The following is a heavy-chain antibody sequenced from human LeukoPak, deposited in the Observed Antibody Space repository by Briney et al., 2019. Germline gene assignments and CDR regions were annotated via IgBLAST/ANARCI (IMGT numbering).Heavy chain of an antibody. CDR2: ISTSSSYT. CDR3: ARITISGLYIDY. J-gene: IGHJ4*02. V-gene: IGHV3-11*06. Sequence: GGSLRLSCAASGFTFSDYYMNCIRQAPGKGLEWVSYISTSSSYTNYADSVKGRFTISRDNAKNSLYLQMNSLRAEDTAVYYCARITISGLYIDYWGQGTLVTVSS. D-gene: IGHD6-19*01. CDR1: GFTFSDYY.